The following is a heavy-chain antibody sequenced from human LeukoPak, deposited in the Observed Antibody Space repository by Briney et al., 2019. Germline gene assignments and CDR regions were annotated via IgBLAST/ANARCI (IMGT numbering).Heavy chain of an antibody. V-gene: IGHV4-34*01. D-gene: IGHD5-12*01. J-gene: IGHJ3*02. CDR1: GGSFSGYY. CDR3: ARAGGSNRNDAFDI. CDR2: INHSGST. Sequence: SETLSLTCAVYGGSFSGYYWSWIRQPPGKGLEWIGEINHSGSTYYNPSLKSRVTISVDTSKNQFSLKLSSVTAADTAVYYCARAGGSNRNDAFDIWGQGTMVTVSS.